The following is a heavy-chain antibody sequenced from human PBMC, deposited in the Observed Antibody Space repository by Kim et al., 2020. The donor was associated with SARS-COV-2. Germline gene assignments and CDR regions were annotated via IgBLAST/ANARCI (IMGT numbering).Heavy chain of an antibody. CDR2: ISADESNK. V-gene: IGHV3-30*03. CDR3: ARDGHSSCRAGSFYY. Sequence: GGSLRLSCAGSGFTFGSSHMHWVRQAPGKGLEWVALISADESNKDYVDSVKGRFTVSRDNSQNTLFLQIDSLRAEDTAVYYCARDGHSSCRAGSFYYW. D-gene: IGHD6-19*01. CDR1: GFTFGSSH. J-gene: IGHJ4*01.